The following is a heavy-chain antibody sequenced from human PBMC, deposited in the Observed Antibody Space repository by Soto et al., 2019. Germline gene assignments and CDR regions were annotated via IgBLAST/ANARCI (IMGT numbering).Heavy chain of an antibody. CDR3: ASSPEYCSSTSCPFMDV. D-gene: IGHD2-2*01. Sequence: ASVKVSCKASGYTFTSYGISWVRQAPGQGLEWMGWISAYNGNTNYAQKLQGRVTMTTDTSTSTAYMELRSLRSDDTALYYCASSPEYCSSTSCPFMDVWGKGTTVTVSS. V-gene: IGHV1-18*01. J-gene: IGHJ6*03. CDR2: ISAYNGNT. CDR1: GYTFTSYG.